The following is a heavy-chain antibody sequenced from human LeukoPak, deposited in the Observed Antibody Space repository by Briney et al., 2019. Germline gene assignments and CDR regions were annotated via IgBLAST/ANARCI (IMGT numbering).Heavy chain of an antibody. CDR3: ARGGIAAAGTSYYYYYMDV. Sequence: ASVKVSCKASGYTFTSYDINWVRQATGQGLEWMGWMNPNSGNTGYAQKFQGRVTMTRNTSISTAYTELSSLRSEDTAVYYCARGGIAAAGTSYYYYYMDVWGKGTTVTISS. CDR1: GYTFTSYD. CDR2: MNPNSGNT. J-gene: IGHJ6*03. V-gene: IGHV1-8*01. D-gene: IGHD6-13*01.